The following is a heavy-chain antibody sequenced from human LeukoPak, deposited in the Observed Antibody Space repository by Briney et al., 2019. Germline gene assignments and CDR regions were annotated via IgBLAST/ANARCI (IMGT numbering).Heavy chain of an antibody. CDR2: IYHSGST. Sequence: PSETLSLTFTVSGYSISSGYYWGWIRQPPGKGLEWIGSIYHSGSTYYNPSLKSRVTISVDTSKNQFSLKLSSVTAADTAVYYCARDQVGATWGQGTLVTVSS. D-gene: IGHD1-26*01. J-gene: IGHJ4*02. CDR1: GYSISSGYY. CDR3: ARDQVGAT. V-gene: IGHV4-38-2*02.